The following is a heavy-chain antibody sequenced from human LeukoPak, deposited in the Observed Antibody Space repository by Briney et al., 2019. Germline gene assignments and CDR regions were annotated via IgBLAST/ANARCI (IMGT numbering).Heavy chain of an antibody. CDR2: MNPNSGNT. V-gene: IGHV1-8*01. J-gene: IGHJ4*02. D-gene: IGHD2-2*01. CDR3: ARTCSGTSCSDFDY. Sequence: GASVKVSCKASGYTFTSFDINWVRQATGQGLEWMGWMNPNSGNTGYAQKFQGRVTMTRSTSISTAYMKLNSLKSEDTAVYYCARTCSGTSCSDFDYWGQGTLVTVSS. CDR1: GYTFTSFD.